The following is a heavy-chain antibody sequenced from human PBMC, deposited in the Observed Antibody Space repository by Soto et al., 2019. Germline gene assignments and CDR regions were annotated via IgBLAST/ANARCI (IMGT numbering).Heavy chain of an antibody. D-gene: IGHD2-8*01. Sequence: EVQLVESGGGLVQPGGSLRLSCASSGFTFSSCSMNWVRQAPGKGLEWVSFISGSGDTKYYADSVKGRFTISRDNAKNSLYLQMHSLRAEDTAVYFCAKERDNGADRYCFDYWGQGTLVTVSS. J-gene: IGHJ4*02. V-gene: IGHV3-48*01. CDR1: GFTFSSCS. CDR2: ISGSGDTK. CDR3: AKERDNGADRYCFDY.